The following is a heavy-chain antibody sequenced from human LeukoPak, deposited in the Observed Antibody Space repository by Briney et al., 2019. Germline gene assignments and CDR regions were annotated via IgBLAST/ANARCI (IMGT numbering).Heavy chain of an antibody. D-gene: IGHD5-18*01. Sequence: SETLSLTCTVSGGSISSYYWSWIRQPPGKGLEWLGYIYYSGSTNYNPSLKSRVTISVDTSKNQFSLKLSSVTAADTAVYYCARDAAMGPNYYYYYGMDVWGQGTTVTVSS. J-gene: IGHJ6*02. CDR3: ARDAAMGPNYYYYYGMDV. CDR2: IYYSGST. CDR1: GGSISSYY. V-gene: IGHV4-59*01.